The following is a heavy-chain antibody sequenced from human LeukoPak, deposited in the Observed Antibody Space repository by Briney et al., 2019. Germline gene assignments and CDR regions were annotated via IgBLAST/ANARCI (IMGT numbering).Heavy chain of an antibody. D-gene: IGHD3-10*01. Sequence: SGPTLVHPTQPLTLTCTFSDFSLDTPGLGVGWIRQPPLKPLEWLALPYYNNDRRYITSLRSSLTITKATPQNQLVLAMTNMVPVDTAAFYCAHIVVTIVWRSYFDFWGQGAMVTVSS. V-gene: IGHV2-5*01. J-gene: IGHJ4*02. CDR3: AHIVVTIVWRSYFDF. CDR1: DFSLDTPGLG. CDR2: PYYNNDR.